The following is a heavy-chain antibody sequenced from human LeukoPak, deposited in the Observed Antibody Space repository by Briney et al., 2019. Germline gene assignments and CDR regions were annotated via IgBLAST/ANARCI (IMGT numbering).Heavy chain of an antibody. CDR3: ARSRITIFGVVLDY. Sequence: GGSLRLSCAASGFTFSSYAMSWVRQAPGKGLEWVSGISGSGGSTYYAGSVKGRFTISRDNSKNTLYLQMNSLRAEDTAVYYCARSRITIFGVVLDYWGQGTLVTVSS. J-gene: IGHJ4*02. D-gene: IGHD3-3*01. CDR2: ISGSGGST. V-gene: IGHV3-23*01. CDR1: GFTFSSYA.